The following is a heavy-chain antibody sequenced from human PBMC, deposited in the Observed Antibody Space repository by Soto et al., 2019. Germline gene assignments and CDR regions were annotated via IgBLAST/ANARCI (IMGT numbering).Heavy chain of an antibody. D-gene: IGHD3-3*01. Sequence: QVQPVESGGGVVQPGRSLRLSCAASGFTFSSYGMHWVRQAPGKGLAWVAVIWYDGSNKYYADSVKGRFTISRDNSKNTLYLQMNSLRAEDTAVYYCARVKGYDFWSGYYNYYGMDVWGQGTTVTVSS. CDR2: IWYDGSNK. V-gene: IGHV3-33*01. J-gene: IGHJ6*02. CDR3: ARVKGYDFWSGYYNYYGMDV. CDR1: GFTFSSYG.